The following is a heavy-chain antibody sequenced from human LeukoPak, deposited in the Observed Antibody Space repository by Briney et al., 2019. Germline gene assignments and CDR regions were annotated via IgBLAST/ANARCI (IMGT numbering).Heavy chain of an antibody. CDR2: IHPNSGAS. D-gene: IGHD6-13*01. CDR3: AREGRAGSSGWFGAFDI. J-gene: IGHJ3*02. Sequence: GASVKVSCKTSTGYYMHWVRQAPGQGLEYMGWIHPNSGASKSVPKFQGRVTMTRDTSINTDYVELSSLTFDDTAMYYCAREGRAGSSGWFGAFDIWGQGTMVIVSS. CDR1: TGYY. V-gene: IGHV1-2*02.